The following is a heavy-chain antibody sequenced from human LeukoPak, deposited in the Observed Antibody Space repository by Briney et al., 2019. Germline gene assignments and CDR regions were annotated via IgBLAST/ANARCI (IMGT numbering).Heavy chain of an antibody. Sequence: GGSLRLSCAASGFPFSSYWMTWVRQTPGKGLEWVANIKHDGSDAYYADSVSGRLTVSRDNAKNSLYLQMNSLRAEDTAVYYCARDLLLWFGEAGPFDYWGQGTLVTVSS. CDR2: IKHDGSDA. CDR3: ARDLLLWFGEAGPFDY. J-gene: IGHJ4*02. V-gene: IGHV3-7*01. D-gene: IGHD3-10*01. CDR1: GFPFSSYW.